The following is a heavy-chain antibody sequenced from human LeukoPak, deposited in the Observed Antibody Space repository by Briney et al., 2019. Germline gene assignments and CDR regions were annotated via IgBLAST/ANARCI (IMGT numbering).Heavy chain of an antibody. J-gene: IGHJ4*02. Sequence: GASVTVSCKASGYTLTDYYIHWVRQAPGQGLEWMGWINPNSGGTNYAQKFQGRVTITRDTSISTAYMELSRLRSDDTAVYYCARLETWEPQYYFDYWGQGTLVTVSS. CDR2: INPNSGGT. CDR1: GYTLTDYY. D-gene: IGHD1-26*01. CDR3: ARLETWEPQYYFDY. V-gene: IGHV1-2*02.